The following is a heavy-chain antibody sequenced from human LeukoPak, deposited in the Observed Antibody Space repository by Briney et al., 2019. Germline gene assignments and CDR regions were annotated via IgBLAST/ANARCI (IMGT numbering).Heavy chain of an antibody. CDR2: ISGSGGSGGST. V-gene: IGHV3-23*01. D-gene: IGHD3-10*02. Sequence: GGSLSLSCAASGFTFSSYAMSWVRQAPGKGLEWVSNISGSGGSGGSTYYADSVKGRFTISRDNAKNSLYLQMNSLRAEDTAVYYCAELGITMIGGVWGKGTTDTISS. CDR1: GFTFSSYA. J-gene: IGHJ6*04. CDR3: AELGITMIGGV.